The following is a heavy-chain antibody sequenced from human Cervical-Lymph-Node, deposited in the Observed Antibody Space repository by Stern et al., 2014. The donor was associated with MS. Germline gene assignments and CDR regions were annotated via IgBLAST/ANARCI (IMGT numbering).Heavy chain of an antibody. J-gene: IGHJ4*02. CDR2: IFSGGNT. CDR1: GITVSNTY. CDR3: ARDDGAF. V-gene: IGHV3-53*01. Sequence: EVQLVESGGGLIQPGGSLRLSCAASGITVSNTYLSWVRQAPGKGLEWVSVIFSGGNTYYAESVKGRFTISRDNSKNTLYLQMNSLRVDDTALYYCARDDGAFWGQGTLVTVSS. D-gene: IGHD3-16*01.